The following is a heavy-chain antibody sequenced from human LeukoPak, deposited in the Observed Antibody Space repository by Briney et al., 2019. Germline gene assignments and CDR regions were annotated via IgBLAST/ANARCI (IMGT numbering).Heavy chain of an antibody. CDR3: ARSYYDSSGCFDY. CDR2: ISSSSSYT. V-gene: IGHV3-11*03. J-gene: IGHJ4*02. D-gene: IGHD3-22*01. Sequence: GGSLRRSCAASGFTFSDYYMSWIRQAPGKGLEWVSYISSSSSYTNYADSVKGRFTISRDNAKNSLYLQMNSLRAEDTAVYYCARSYYDSSGCFDYWGQGTLVTVSS. CDR1: GFTFSDYY.